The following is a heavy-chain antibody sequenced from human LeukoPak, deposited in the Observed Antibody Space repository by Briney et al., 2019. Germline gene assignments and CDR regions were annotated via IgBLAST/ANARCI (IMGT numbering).Heavy chain of an antibody. V-gene: IGHV3-48*01. J-gene: IGHJ4*02. CDR2: ISTSTTTI. CDR1: GFTFSSYA. CDR3: ASWGEGALDN. D-gene: IGHD1-26*01. Sequence: GGSLRLTCAASGFTFSSYAMSWVRQAPGKGLEWISYISTSTTTIYYANSVKGRFTISRDNAKKSLYLQMNSLRVEDTGVYYCASWGEGALDNWGQGTLVTVSS.